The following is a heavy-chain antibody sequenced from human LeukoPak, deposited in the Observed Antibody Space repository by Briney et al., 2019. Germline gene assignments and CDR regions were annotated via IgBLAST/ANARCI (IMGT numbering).Heavy chain of an antibody. Sequence: SENLSLTCTVSGGSIRSGDNYWSWIRQPPGKGLEWIGYIYYSGSTYYNPSLKSRLTISVDTSKNQFSLKLTSVTAADTAVYFCARARRSSGYYHFDYWGQGTLVTVSS. J-gene: IGHJ4*02. CDR3: ARARRSSGYYHFDY. D-gene: IGHD3-22*01. V-gene: IGHV4-30-4*01. CDR1: GGSIRSGDNY. CDR2: IYYSGST.